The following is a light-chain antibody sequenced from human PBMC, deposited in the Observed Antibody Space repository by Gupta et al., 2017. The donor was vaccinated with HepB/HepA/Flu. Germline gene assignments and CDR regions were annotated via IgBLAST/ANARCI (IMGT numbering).Light chain of an antibody. CDR2: WAS. CDR1: QSVLYSPNNKNY. V-gene: IGKV4-1*01. CDR3: QQYYSTPPTYT. J-gene: IGKJ2*01. Sequence: DIVMTQSPDSLAVSLGERATINCKSSQSVLYSPNNKNYLAWYQQKPGQPPKLLIYWASPRESGVPDRFSGSGSGTDLTLTISSLQAEDVAVYYCQQYYSTPPTYTFGQGTKLEIK.